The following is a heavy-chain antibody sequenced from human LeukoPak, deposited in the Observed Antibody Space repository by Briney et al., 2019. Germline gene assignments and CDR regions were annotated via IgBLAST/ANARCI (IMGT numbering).Heavy chain of an antibody. V-gene: IGHV4-34*01. J-gene: IGHJ5*02. CDR3: ARGPGVLLWFGEGLDP. D-gene: IGHD3-10*01. Sequence: PSETLSLTCAVYGGSFSGYYWSWIRQPPGKGLEWIGEINHSGSTNYNPSLKSRVTISVDTSKNQFSLKLSSVTAAVTAVYYCARGPGVLLWFGEGLDPWGQGTLVTVSS. CDR1: GGSFSGYY. CDR2: INHSGST.